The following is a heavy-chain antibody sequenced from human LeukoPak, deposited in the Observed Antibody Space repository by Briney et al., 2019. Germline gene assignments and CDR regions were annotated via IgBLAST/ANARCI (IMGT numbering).Heavy chain of an antibody. CDR3: ARKYPYSSSWPYFDY. Sequence: NPSETLSLTCTVSGGSISSYYWSWIRQPPGKGLEWIGYIYYSGSTNYNPSLKSRVTISVDTSKNQFSLKLSSVTAADTAVYYCARKYPYSSSWPYFDYWGQGTLVTVSS. V-gene: IGHV4-59*01. D-gene: IGHD6-13*01. CDR2: IYYSGST. CDR1: GGSISSYY. J-gene: IGHJ4*02.